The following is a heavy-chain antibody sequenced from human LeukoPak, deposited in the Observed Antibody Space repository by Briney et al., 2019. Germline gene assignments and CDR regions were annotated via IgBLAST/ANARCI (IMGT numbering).Heavy chain of an antibody. D-gene: IGHD1-26*01. CDR1: GFTFSSYE. CDR2: ISSSGSTI. CDR3: ARVHRATLYYYYYMDV. V-gene: IGHV3-48*03. J-gene: IGHJ6*03. Sequence: GGSLRLSCAASGFTFSSYEMNWVRQAPGKGLEWVSYISSSGSTIYYADSVKGRFTISRDNAKNSLYLQMNSLRAEDTAVYYCARVHRATLYYYYYMDVWGKGTTVTISS.